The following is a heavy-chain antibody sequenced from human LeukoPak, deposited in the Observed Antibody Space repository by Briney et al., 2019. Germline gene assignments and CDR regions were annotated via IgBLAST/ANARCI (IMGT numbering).Heavy chain of an antibody. D-gene: IGHD1-26*01. J-gene: IGHJ4*02. CDR2: IYYSGST. CDR3: ARSIVGATGDY. CDR1: GGSISSGDYY. Sequence: SQTLPLTCTVSGGSISSGDYYWSWIRQPPGKGLEWIGYIYYSGSTYYNPSLKSRVTISVDTSKNQFSLKLSSVTAADTAVYYCARSIVGATGDYWGQGTLVTVSS. V-gene: IGHV4-30-4*08.